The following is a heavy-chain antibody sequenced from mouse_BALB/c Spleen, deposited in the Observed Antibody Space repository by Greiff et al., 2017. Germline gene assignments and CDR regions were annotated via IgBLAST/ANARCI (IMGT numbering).Heavy chain of an antibody. CDR3: AREWYPHYYAMDY. J-gene: IGHJ4*01. CDR2: INPSTGYT. D-gene: IGHD2-1*01. Sequence: LVESGAELAKPGASVKMSCKASGYTFTSYWMHWVKQRPGQGLEWIGYINPSTGYTEYNQKFKDKATLTADKSSSTAYMQLSSLTSEDSAVYYCAREWYPHYYAMDYWGQGTSVTVSS. V-gene: IGHV1-7*01. CDR1: GYTFTSYW.